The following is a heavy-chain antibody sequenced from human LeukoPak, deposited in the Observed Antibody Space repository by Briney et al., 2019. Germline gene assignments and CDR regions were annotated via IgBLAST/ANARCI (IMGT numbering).Heavy chain of an antibody. J-gene: IGHJ5*02. CDR2: IYYSGST. CDR3: ARDFWSPPDDWFDP. Sequence: SETLSLTCTVSGGSISSYYWSWIRQPPGKGLEWIGYIYYSGSTNYNPSLKSRVTISVDTSKNQFSLKLSSVTAADTAVYYCARDFWSPPDDWFDPWGQGTLVTVSS. D-gene: IGHD3-3*01. V-gene: IGHV4-59*12. CDR1: GGSISSYY.